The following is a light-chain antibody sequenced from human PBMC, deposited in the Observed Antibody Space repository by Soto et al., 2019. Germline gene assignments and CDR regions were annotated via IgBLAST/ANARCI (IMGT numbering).Light chain of an antibody. CDR2: AAS. J-gene: IGKJ5*01. CDR3: QQYKAAPIT. V-gene: IGKV1-27*01. CDR1: QGISNY. Sequence: QMTQSPSSLSASVGDSVTITCRASQGISNYLAWYQQKPRKVPKLLIYAASTLQSGVPSRFSGSGSGTEFTLTISSLRPEDVATYYCQQYKAAPITFGQGTRLEIK.